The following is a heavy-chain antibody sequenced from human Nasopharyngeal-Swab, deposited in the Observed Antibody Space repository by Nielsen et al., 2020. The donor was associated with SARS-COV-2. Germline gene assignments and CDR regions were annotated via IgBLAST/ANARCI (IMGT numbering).Heavy chain of an antibody. CDR2: ISYDGSNK. J-gene: IGHJ6*02. D-gene: IGHD6-19*01. CDR1: GFTFSSYA. V-gene: IGHV3-30-3*01. Sequence: GGSLSLSCAASGFTFSSYALHWVRQAPGKGLEWVAVISYDGSNKYYADSVKGRFTISRDNSKNTLYLQMNSLRAEDTAVYYCARDRGIAVAGNYYYYGMDVWGQGTTVTVSS. CDR3: ARDRGIAVAGNYYYYGMDV.